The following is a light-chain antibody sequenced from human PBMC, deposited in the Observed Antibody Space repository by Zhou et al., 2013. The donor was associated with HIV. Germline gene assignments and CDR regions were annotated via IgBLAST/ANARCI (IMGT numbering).Light chain of an antibody. CDR2: AAS. J-gene: IGKJ1*01. V-gene: IGKV1-12*01. CDR1: QGIGSW. Sequence: DIQMTQSPSSVSASVGDRVTISCRASQGIGSWLAWFQQKPGKAPKLLIFAASSLQSGVPSRFSGGGSGTEFTLTISSLQPDDFATYYCQHYDASSGKFGPGTKVEVK. CDR3: QHYDASSGK.